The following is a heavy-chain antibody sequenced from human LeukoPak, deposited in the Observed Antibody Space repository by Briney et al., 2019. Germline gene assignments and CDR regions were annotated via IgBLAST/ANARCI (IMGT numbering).Heavy chain of an antibody. CDR1: GFTFSSFA. CDR2: VSDSGADT. D-gene: IGHD5-18*01. V-gene: IGHV3-23*01. Sequence: GGSLRLSCAASGFTFSSFAMTWVRQAPGRGLEWVSAVSDSGADTFYADSVRGRFTISKDNAKNSLYLQMNSLRVEDTAVYYCARENKMGYSYAADCWGQGTLVTVSS. J-gene: IGHJ4*02. CDR3: ARENKMGYSYAADC.